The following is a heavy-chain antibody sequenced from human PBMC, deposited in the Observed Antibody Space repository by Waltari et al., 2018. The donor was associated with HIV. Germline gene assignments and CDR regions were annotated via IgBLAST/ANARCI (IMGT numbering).Heavy chain of an antibody. Sequence: EVQLVESGGGLVQPGGTLRLSCSGSGLGIPTYSIYWVRQRPGKGLELISYISGSTNTKYYAESVKGRFTVSRDNAKNSAFLDMSALRDDDTAIYYCARDKLGDSAPVWGQGTTVAVSS. CDR2: ISGSTNTK. J-gene: IGHJ6*02. CDR3: ARDKLGDSAPV. V-gene: IGHV3-48*02. D-gene: IGHD1-26*01. CDR1: GLGIPTYS.